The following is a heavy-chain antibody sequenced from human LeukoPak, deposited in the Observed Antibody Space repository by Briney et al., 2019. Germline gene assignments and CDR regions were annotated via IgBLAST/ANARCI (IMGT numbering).Heavy chain of an antibody. Sequence: GGSLRLSCAASGFTFDDYAMHWVRQAPGKGLEWVSGISWNSGSIGYADSVKGRFTISRDNAKNSLYLQMNSLRAEDTALYYCAILTVTRGRHFDYWGQGTLVTVSS. CDR1: GFTFDDYA. CDR2: ISWNSGSI. CDR3: AILTVTRGRHFDY. V-gene: IGHV3-9*01. J-gene: IGHJ4*02. D-gene: IGHD4-17*01.